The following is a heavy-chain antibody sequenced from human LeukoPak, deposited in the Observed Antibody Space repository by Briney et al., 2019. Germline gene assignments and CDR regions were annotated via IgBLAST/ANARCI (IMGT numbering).Heavy chain of an antibody. CDR3: ARGGYYGSGNDFRFDP. CDR2: IHYTGST. J-gene: IGHJ5*02. Sequence: SETLSLTCTVSGGSISSYYWSWIRQSPGKGLECIGYIHYTGSTNYNPSLKSRVTVSVETSKNQFSLKLKSVTAADTAVYYCARGGYYGSGNDFRFDPWGQGTLVTVSS. D-gene: IGHD3-10*01. V-gene: IGHV4-59*01. CDR1: GGSISSYY.